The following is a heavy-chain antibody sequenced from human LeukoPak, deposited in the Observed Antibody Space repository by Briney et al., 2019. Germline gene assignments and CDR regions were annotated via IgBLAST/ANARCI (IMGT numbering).Heavy chain of an antibody. D-gene: IGHD2-21*02. CDR3: ARASLAYCGGDCYYYWYFDL. J-gene: IGHJ2*01. Sequence: PSETLSLTCTVSGYSISSVYYWGWIRQPPGKGLEWIGSIYHSGSTYYNPSLKSRVTISVDRSKNQFSLKLSSVTAADTAVYYCARASLAYCGGDCYYYWYFDLWGRGTLVTVSS. CDR1: GYSISSVYY. CDR2: IYHSGST. V-gene: IGHV4-38-2*02.